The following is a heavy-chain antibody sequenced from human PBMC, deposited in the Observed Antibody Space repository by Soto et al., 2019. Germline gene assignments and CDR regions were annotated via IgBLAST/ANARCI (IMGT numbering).Heavy chain of an antibody. V-gene: IGHV3-48*01. Sequence: PEGSLRLSCEASAFTLSKYSMNWVRQAPGKGPEWVSYISSGSSTIYYADSVKGRFTISRDNAKNSLYLQMNSLRAEDMAVYYCAREGNGGIALLDDWGHGTTFTDSS. D-gene: IGHD6-13*01. CDR1: AFTLSKYS. CDR2: ISSGSSTI. CDR3: AREGNGGIALLDD. J-gene: IGHJ6*02.